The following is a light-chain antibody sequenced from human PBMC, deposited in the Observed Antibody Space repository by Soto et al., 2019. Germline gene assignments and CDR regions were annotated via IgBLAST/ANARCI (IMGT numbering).Light chain of an antibody. Sequence: EIVMTQFPATLSVSPGERATLSCRASQSVSSNLAWYQQKPGQAPRLIIYGASTRATGIPARFSGRGSWTDFTLTISSLQSEDCAVYYCQQCNDWPHTFGQGTKLEIK. J-gene: IGKJ2*01. CDR2: GAS. V-gene: IGKV3-15*01. CDR1: QSVSSN. CDR3: QQCNDWPHT.